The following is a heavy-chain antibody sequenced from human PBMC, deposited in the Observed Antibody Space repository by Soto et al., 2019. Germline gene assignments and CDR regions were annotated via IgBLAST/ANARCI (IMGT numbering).Heavy chain of an antibody. CDR2: ISSSSSYI. D-gene: IGHD1-20*01. J-gene: IGHJ4*02. CDR3: ARSITGTYFDS. V-gene: IGHV3-21*01. Sequence: VQPAESGGGLVKPGGSLRLSCAASGFTFSSYSMNWVRQAPGKGLEWVSSISSSSSYIYYADSVKGRFTISTDNAKNPLSLQMNSMRAADTALYYCARSITGTYFDSWGQGTLVTVSS. CDR1: GFTFSSYS.